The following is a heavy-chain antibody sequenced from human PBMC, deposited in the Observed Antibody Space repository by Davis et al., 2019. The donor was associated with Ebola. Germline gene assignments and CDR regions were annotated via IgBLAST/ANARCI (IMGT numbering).Heavy chain of an antibody. V-gene: IGHV3-13*01. J-gene: IGHJ4*02. CDR1: GFTFSSYD. D-gene: IGHD1-26*01. Sequence: PGGSLRLSCAASGFTFSSYDMHWVRQATGKGLEWVSAIGTAGDTYYPGSVKGRFTISRENAKNSLYLQMNSLRAEDTAVYYCARVQWELLRGYYFDYWGQGTLVTVSS. CDR2: IGTAGDT. CDR3: ARVQWELLRGYYFDY.